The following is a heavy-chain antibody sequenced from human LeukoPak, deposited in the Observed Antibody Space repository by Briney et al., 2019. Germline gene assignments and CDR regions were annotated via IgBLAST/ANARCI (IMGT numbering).Heavy chain of an antibody. J-gene: IGHJ4*02. V-gene: IGHV3-30*18. CDR1: GFTFSSYG. CDR2: ISYDGSNK. Sequence: GGSLRLSCAASGFTFSSYGMHWVRQAPGKGLEWVAVISYDGSNKYYADSVKGRFTISRDNSKNTLYLQMNSLRAEDTAVYYCAKGSFSRYYFDYWGQGTLVTVSS. CDR3: AKGSFSRYYFDY.